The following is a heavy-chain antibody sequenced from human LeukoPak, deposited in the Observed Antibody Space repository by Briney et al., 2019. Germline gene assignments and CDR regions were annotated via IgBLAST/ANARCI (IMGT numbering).Heavy chain of an antibody. CDR2: ISGSVGTI. CDR1: GFTFSSYG. CDR3: AKDLSGYGPYWYFDL. V-gene: IGHV3-23*01. J-gene: IGHJ2*01. D-gene: IGHD6-25*01. Sequence: AGGSLRLSCAASGFTFSSYGMSWVRQALGKGLEWVSSISGSVGTIYYADSLKGRFTISRDNSKNTLYLQMNNLREEASAVYYCAKDLSGYGPYWYFDLWGRGNLVTVSS.